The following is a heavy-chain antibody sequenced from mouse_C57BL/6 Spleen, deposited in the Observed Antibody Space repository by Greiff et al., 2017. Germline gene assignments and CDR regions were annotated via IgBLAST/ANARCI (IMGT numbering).Heavy chain of an antibody. J-gene: IGHJ1*03. Sequence: VQVVESGPGLVQPSQSLSITCTVSGFSLTNYGVHWVRQSPGKGLEWLGVIWSGGSTDYNAAFISSLSISKVNSKSQVFFKRNSLQADDTAKYYCARKGGNWYFDVWGTGTTVTVSS. CDR2: IWSGGST. CDR3: ARKGGNWYFDV. CDR1: GFSLTNYG. V-gene: IGHV2-2*01.